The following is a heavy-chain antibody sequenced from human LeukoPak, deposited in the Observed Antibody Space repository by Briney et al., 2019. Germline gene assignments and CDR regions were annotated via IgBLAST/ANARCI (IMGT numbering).Heavy chain of an antibody. CDR1: GYTFTSYG. Sequence: ASVKVSCKASGYTFTSYGISWVRQAPGKGLEWMGGFDPEDGETIYAQKFQGRVTMTEDTSTDTAYMELSSLRSEDTAVYYCATFRITMVRGFDYWGQGTLVTVSS. J-gene: IGHJ4*02. V-gene: IGHV1-24*01. CDR2: FDPEDGET. CDR3: ATFRITMVRGFDY. D-gene: IGHD3-10*01.